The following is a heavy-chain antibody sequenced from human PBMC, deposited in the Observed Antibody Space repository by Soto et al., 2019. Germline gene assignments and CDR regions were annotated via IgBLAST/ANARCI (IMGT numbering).Heavy chain of an antibody. CDR2: INPNTGGT. J-gene: IGHJ4*02. CDR1: GYTFTGYY. Sequence: ASVKVSCKASGYTFTGYYLHWVRQAPGQGLEYMGWINPNTGGTKYTQKFQGRVTMTRXPXXSXXXMXLXXLSXAXTAVFYCARSLSTIGARPDYWGQGTLVTVSS. V-gene: IGHV1-2*02. CDR3: ARSLSTIGARPDY. D-gene: IGHD6-6*01.